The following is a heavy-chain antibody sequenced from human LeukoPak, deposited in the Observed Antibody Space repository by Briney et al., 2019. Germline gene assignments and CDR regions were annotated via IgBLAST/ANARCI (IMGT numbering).Heavy chain of an antibody. CDR1: GGSISSYY. CDR3: SVLWGSAYRQAGEPGGFDI. V-gene: IGHV4-59*01. CDR2: IYYSGST. D-gene: IGHD3-16*01. Sequence: SETLSLTCTVSGGSISSYYWSWIRQPPGKGLEWIGYIYYSGSTNYNPSLKSRVTISVDTSKNQFSLKLSSVTAADTPVYYCSVLWGSAYRQAGEPGGFDIWRQGTMLTVSS. J-gene: IGHJ3*02.